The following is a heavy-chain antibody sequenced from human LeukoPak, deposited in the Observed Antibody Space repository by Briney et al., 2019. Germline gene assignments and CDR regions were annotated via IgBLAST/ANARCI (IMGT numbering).Heavy chain of an antibody. J-gene: IGHJ3*02. D-gene: IGHD5-18*01. CDR2: IWYDGSNK. Sequence: GGSLRLSCAASGFTFSNYGMHWVRQGPGKGLEWVALIWYDGSNKYYADSVKGRFTISRDNSKNTLYLQMNSLRAEDTAVYYCAQLWLWGSDAFDIWGQGTMVTVSS. CDR3: AQLWLWGSDAFDI. CDR1: GFTFSNYG. V-gene: IGHV3-30*02.